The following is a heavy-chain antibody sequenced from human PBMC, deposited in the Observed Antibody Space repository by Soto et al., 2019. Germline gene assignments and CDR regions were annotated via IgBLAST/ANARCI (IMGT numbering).Heavy chain of an antibody. D-gene: IGHD6-19*01. CDR2: ISGSGGST. CDR3: ARVGGWYVPDDY. Sequence: GGSLRLSCAASGFIFSSYAMSWVRQAPGKGLEWVSAISGSGGSTYYADSVKGRFTISRDNAKNSLYLQMNSLRAEDTALYYCARVGGWYVPDDYWGQGPLVTVSS. V-gene: IGHV3-23*01. J-gene: IGHJ4*02. CDR1: GFIFSSYA.